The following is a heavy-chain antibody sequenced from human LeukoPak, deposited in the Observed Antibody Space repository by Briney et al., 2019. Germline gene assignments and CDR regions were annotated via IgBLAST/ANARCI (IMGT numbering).Heavy chain of an antibody. CDR2: ISGSGGST. CDR3: AKDQSATVTA. CDR1: GVTFSSYA. V-gene: IGHV3-23*01. Sequence: GGSLRLSCAAAGVTFSSYAMSLVRQAPGKGLEWVSAISGSGGSTYYADSVKGRFTISRDNSKNTLYLQMNSLRAEDTAVYYCAKDQSATVTAWGQGTLVTVSS. D-gene: IGHD4-17*01. J-gene: IGHJ5*02.